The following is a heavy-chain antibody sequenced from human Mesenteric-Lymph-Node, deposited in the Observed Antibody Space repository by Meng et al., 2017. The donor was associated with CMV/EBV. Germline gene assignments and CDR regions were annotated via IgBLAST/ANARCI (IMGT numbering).Heavy chain of an antibody. J-gene: IGHJ3*02. Sequence: SETLSLTCTVSGGSITSYYWSWIRQPPGKGLEWIGYFSYTGTTNYNPSLKSRVSISVDTSNNQFSLQLTSVTAADAAVYYCARAGDFWSGYHDAFDIWGQGTMVTVSS. CDR1: GGSITSYY. D-gene: IGHD3-3*01. CDR2: FSYTGTT. V-gene: IGHV4-59*01. CDR3: ARAGDFWSGYHDAFDI.